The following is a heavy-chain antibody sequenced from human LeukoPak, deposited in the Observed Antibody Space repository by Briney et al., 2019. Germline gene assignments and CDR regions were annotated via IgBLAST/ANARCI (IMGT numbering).Heavy chain of an antibody. CDR2: ISYDGSNK. V-gene: IGHV3-30*18. CDR3: AKAMWESGGYYFDY. Sequence: GGSLRLSCAASGFTFSSYGMHWVRQAPGKGLEGVAVISYDGSNKYYADSVKGRFTISRDNSKNTLYLQMNSLRAEDTAVYYCAKAMWESGGYYFDYWGQGTLVTVSS. J-gene: IGHJ4*02. D-gene: IGHD1-26*01. CDR1: GFTFSSYG.